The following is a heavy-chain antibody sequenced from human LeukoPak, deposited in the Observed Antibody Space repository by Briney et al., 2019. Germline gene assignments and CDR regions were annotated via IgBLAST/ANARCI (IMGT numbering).Heavy chain of an antibody. CDR1: GFTFSSYG. J-gene: IGHJ3*02. Sequence: GGSLRLSCAASGFTFSSYGMHWVRQAPGKGLEWVAVIWYDGSNKYCADSVKGRFTISRDNSKNTLYLQMNSLRAEDTAVYYCARPAEDYYDSSDAFDIWGQGTMVTVSS. D-gene: IGHD3-22*01. CDR2: IWYDGSNK. V-gene: IGHV3-33*01. CDR3: ARPAEDYYDSSDAFDI.